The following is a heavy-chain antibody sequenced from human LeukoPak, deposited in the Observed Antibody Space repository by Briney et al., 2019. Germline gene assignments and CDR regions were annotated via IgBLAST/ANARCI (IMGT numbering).Heavy chain of an antibody. Sequence: GGSLRLSCAASAFTFSSYAMHWVRQVPGKGLVWVSRINTDGATTTYADSVKGRFTISRGNAKNTLYLQMTSLGAEDTALYYCARDPWGYRAGVMDFWGLGTLVTVSS. D-gene: IGHD1-1*01. V-gene: IGHV3-74*01. CDR1: AFTFSSYA. J-gene: IGHJ4*02. CDR3: ARDPWGYRAGVMDF. CDR2: INTDGATT.